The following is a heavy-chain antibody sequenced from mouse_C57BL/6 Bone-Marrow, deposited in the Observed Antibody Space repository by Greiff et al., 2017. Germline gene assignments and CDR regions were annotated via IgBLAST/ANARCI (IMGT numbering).Heavy chain of an antibody. V-gene: IGHV1-26*01. CDR2: INPNNGGT. J-gene: IGHJ1*03. CDR1: GYTFTDYY. Sequence: VQLQQSGPELVKPGASVKISCKASGYTFTDYYMNWVKQSHGKSLEWIGDINPNNGGTSYNQKFKGKATLTVDKSSSTAYMELRSLTSEDSAVYYCAIPRQGYVDVWGTGTTVTVSS. CDR3: AIPRQGYVDV.